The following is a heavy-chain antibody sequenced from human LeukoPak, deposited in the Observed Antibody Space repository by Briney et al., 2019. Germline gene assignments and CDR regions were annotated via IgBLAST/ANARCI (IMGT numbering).Heavy chain of an antibody. V-gene: IGHV3-30*18. CDR1: GFTFSNYG. D-gene: IGHD3-10*01. CDR2: ISYDGSKK. J-gene: IGHJ6*02. CDR3: AKVYGGSGSYYYYYYGMDV. Sequence: RGSLRLSCAASGFTFSNYGMHWVRQAPGKGLEWVAIISYDGSKKYHVDSAKGRFTISRDNSKNTLFLQMNSLRAEDTAVYYCAKVYGGSGSYYYYYYGMDVWGQGTTVTVSS.